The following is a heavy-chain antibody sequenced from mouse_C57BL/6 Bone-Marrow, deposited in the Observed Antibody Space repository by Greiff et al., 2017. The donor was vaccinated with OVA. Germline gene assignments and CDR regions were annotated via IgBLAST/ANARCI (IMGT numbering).Heavy chain of an antibody. D-gene: IGHD2-1*01. CDR2: IWGGGST. Sequence: QVQLKQSGPGLVAPSQSLSITCTVSVFSLTSYGVDWVRQPPGKGLEWLGVIWGGGSTNYNSALMSRLSISKDNSKSQVFLKMNSLQTDDTAMYYCAKHLLFYYAMDYWGQGTSVTVSS. V-gene: IGHV2-9*01. CDR1: VFSLTSYG. J-gene: IGHJ4*01. CDR3: AKHLLFYYAMDY.